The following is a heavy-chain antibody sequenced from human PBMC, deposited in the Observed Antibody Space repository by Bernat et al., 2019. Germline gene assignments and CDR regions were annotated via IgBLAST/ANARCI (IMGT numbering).Heavy chain of an antibody. J-gene: IGHJ5*02. CDR3: ARGPHPSRGYYSSSYWFDP. Sequence: QVQLQQWGAGLLKPSETLSLTCAFYGGSFSGYYWSWIRQPPGKGLEWIGEINHSGSTNYNPSLKSRVTISVDTSKNQFSLKLSSVTAADTAVYYCARGPHPSRGYYSSSYWFDPWGQGTLVTVSS. CDR2: INHSGST. D-gene: IGHD3-22*01. V-gene: IGHV4-34*01. CDR1: GGSFSGYY.